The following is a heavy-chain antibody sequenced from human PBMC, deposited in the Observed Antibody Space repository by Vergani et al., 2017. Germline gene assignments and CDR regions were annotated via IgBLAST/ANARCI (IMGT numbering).Heavy chain of an antibody. D-gene: IGHD3-3*01. V-gene: IGHV1-2*06. CDR1: GYTFTGYY. Sequence: QVQLVQSGAEVKKPGASVKVSCKASGYTFTGYYMHWVRQAPGQGLEWMGRINPNSGGTNYAQKFQGRVTMTRDTSISTAYMELSRLRSDDTAVYYWARDVYDFWSGYYALRYWGQGTLVTVSS. CDR3: ARDVYDFWSGYYALRY. J-gene: IGHJ4*02. CDR2: INPNSGGT.